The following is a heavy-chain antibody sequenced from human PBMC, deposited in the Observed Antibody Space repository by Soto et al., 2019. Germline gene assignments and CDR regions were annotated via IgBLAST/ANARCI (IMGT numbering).Heavy chain of an antibody. J-gene: IGHJ4*02. D-gene: IGHD3-3*01. CDR2: IYYSGST. CDR1: GGSISSSSYY. Sequence: PSETLSLTCTVSGGSISSSSYYWGWIRQPPGKGLEWIGSIYYSGSTYYNPSLKSRVTISVDTSKNQFSLKLSSVTAADTAVYYCARQIFRDGYDYWGQGTQVTVSS. V-gene: IGHV4-39*01. CDR3: ARQIFRDGYDY.